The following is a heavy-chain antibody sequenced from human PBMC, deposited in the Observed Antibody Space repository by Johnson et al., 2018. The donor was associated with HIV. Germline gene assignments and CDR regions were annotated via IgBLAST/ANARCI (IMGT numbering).Heavy chain of an antibody. Sequence: QVHLVESGGGVVQPGTSLRLSCAASGFTFSGYGMHWVRQAPGKGLEWVAFLRYAGSNKYYVYSVKGRFTISRDNAKNSLYLPMNSLRAEDTAVYYCARDRGIYEGAFDIWGQGTMVTVSS. CDR2: LRYAGSNK. CDR3: ARDRGIYEGAFDI. D-gene: IGHD3-3*01. J-gene: IGHJ3*02. V-gene: IGHV3-33*01. CDR1: GFTFSGYG.